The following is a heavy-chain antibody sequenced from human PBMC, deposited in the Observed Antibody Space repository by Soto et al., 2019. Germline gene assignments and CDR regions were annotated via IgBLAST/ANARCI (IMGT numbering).Heavy chain of an antibody. J-gene: IGHJ6*03. D-gene: IGHD4-17*01. V-gene: IGHV3-23*01. CDR3: AKDTTSYYMDV. CDR1: GLTFSSYA. Sequence: PGGSRRLSGAAAGLTFSSYAMSWVRQAPGNGLYGVSAISCRGVSTXXADSGKGXXTISMDNSKTXLDLQXNSLRAGATPVYYCAKDTTSYYMDVWGKGTTVTVSS. CDR2: ISCRGVST.